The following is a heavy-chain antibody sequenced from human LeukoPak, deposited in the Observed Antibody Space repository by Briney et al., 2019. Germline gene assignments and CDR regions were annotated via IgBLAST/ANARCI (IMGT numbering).Heavy chain of an antibody. J-gene: IGHJ4*02. Sequence: SETLSLTCTVSGCSISSYYWSWIRQPPGKGLEWIGYIYYSGSTNYNPSLKRRVTISVDTSKNQFSLKLSSVTAADTAVYYCARQTFDAGIAVAGLFDYWGQGTLVTVSS. V-gene: IGHV4-59*08. D-gene: IGHD6-19*01. CDR1: GCSISSYY. CDR3: ARQTFDAGIAVAGLFDY. CDR2: IYYSGST.